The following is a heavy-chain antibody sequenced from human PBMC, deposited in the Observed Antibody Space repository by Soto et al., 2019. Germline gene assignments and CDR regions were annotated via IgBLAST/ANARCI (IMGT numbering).Heavy chain of an antibody. CDR3: ARDTGYYSEPFDY. J-gene: IGHJ4*02. V-gene: IGHV1-2*02. D-gene: IGHD4-4*01. CDR2: INPNSGGT. Sequence: GASVKVSCKASGYTFTSYGISWVRQAPGQGLEWMGWINPNSGGTNYAQKFQGRVTLTSDTSISTAYVELSGLTSDDTAVYYCARDTGYYSEPFDYWGQGTLVTVSS. CDR1: GYTFTSYG.